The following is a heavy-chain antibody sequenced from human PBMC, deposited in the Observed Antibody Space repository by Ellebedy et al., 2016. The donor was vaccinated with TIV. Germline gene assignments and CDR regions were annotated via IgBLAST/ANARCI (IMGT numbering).Heavy chain of an antibody. CDR1: GGTFSSYA. V-gene: IGHV1-69*04. J-gene: IGHJ4*02. Sequence: SVKVSXXASGGTFSSYAISWVRQAPGQGLEWMGRIIPILGTANYAQKFQGRVTITADKSTSTAYMELSSLRSEDTAVYYCAREGYYGSGSYYGYWGQGTLVTVSS. CDR3: AREGYYGSGSYYGY. CDR2: IIPILGTA. D-gene: IGHD3-10*01.